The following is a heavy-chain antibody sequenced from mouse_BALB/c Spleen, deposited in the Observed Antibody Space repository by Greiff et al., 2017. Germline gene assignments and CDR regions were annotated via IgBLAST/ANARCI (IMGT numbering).Heavy chain of an antibody. J-gene: IGHJ4*01. D-gene: IGHD1-1*01. Sequence: VKLMESGPGLVAPSQSLSITCTVSGFSLTGYGVNWVRQPPGKGLEWLGMIWGDGSTDYNSALKSRLSISKDNSKSQVFLKMNSLQTDDTARYYCARDNSYGSSYYAMDYWGQGTSVTVSS. CDR3: ARDNSYGSSYYAMDY. V-gene: IGHV2-6-7*01. CDR1: GFSLTGYG. CDR2: IWGDGST.